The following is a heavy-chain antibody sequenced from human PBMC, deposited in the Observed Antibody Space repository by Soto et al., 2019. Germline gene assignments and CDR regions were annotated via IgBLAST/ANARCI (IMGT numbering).Heavy chain of an antibody. CDR3: AGFFGYRYGRVDP. Sequence: QVQLQQWGAGLLKPSETLSLTCAVYGVSFSDYYWSWIRQPPGKGLEWIGEINHSGSTNYNPSLKSRATISVDTSKNQFSLKLRSVTAADTAVYYCAGFFGYRYGRVDPWCQGPLVTVSS. J-gene: IGHJ5*02. CDR1: GVSFSDYY. D-gene: IGHD5-18*01. V-gene: IGHV4-34*01. CDR2: INHSGST.